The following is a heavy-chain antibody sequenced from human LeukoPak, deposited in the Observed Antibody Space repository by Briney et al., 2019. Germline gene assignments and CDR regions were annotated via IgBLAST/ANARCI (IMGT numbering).Heavy chain of an antibody. CDR2: TYYRSKWYN. CDR3: ARVYDFWSGYLYYYYGMDV. D-gene: IGHD3-3*01. V-gene: IGHV6-1*01. J-gene: IGHJ6*02. Sequence: SQTLSLTCAISGDSVSSNSAAWNWIRQSPSRGLEWLGRTYYRSKWYNDYAVSVKSRITINPDTSKNQFSLQLNSVTPEDTAVYYCARVYDFWSGYLYYYYGMDVWGQGTTVTVSS. CDR1: GDSVSSNSAA.